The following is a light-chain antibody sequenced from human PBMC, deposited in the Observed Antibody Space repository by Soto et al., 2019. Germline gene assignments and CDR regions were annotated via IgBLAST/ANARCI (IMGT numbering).Light chain of an antibody. CDR2: DAS. V-gene: IGKV3-20*01. Sequence: EIGLTQSQGPLSLSPVERATLFCRANQTLNLNYLAWYQQKPGQAPRLLIYDASTRATGTPDRFSGTGSATDFTLIISRLEPEDFAVYYCHQYYRTPRTFGQGTKWIS. CDR3: HQYYRTPRT. J-gene: IGKJ1*01. CDR1: QTLNLNY.